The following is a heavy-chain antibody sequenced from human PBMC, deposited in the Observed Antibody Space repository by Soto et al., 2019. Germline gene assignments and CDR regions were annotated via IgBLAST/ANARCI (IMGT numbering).Heavy chain of an antibody. CDR2: IRSKAYGGTT. CDR1: GFTFGDYA. D-gene: IGHD1-1*01. V-gene: IGHV3-49*04. J-gene: IGHJ6*02. Sequence: QPGGSLRLSCTASGFTFGDYAMSWVRQAPGKGLEWVGFIRSKAYGGTTEYAASVKGRFTISRDDSKSIAYLQMNSLKTEDTAVYYCTRIEWNGNYYYYGMDVWGQGTTVTVSS. CDR3: TRIEWNGNYYYYGMDV.